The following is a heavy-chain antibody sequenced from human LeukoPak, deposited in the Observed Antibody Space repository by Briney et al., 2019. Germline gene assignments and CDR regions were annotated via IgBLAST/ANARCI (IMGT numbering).Heavy chain of an antibody. D-gene: IGHD6-13*01. J-gene: IGHJ4*02. CDR2: IYYSGST. CDR3: ARGIAAAGPFDY. V-gene: IGHV4-59*01. Sequence: SETLSLTCTVSGGSISSYYWSWIRHPPGKGLEWIGYIYYSGSTNYNPSLKSRVTISVDTSKNQFSLKLSSVTAADTAVYYCARGIAAAGPFDYWGQGTLVTVSS. CDR1: GGSISSYY.